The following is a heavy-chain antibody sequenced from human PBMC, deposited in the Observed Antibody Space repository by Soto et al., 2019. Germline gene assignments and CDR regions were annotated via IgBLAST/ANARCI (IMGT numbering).Heavy chain of an antibody. CDR3: AHRRVVATIGWWYFDY. CDR1: GFSLSTSGVG. D-gene: IGHD5-12*01. J-gene: IGHJ4*02. CDR2: IYWDDDK. Sequence: QITLKESGPTLVKPTQTLTLTCTLSGFSLSTSGVGVGWIRQPPGKALEWLALIYWDDDKRYSPSLKSRLTITKDTSKNLVVLRMTYMDPADTATYYCAHRRVVATIGWWYFDYWVQGTLVTVSS. V-gene: IGHV2-5*02.